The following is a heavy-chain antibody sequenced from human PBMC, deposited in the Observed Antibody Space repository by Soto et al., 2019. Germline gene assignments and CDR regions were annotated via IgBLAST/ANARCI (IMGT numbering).Heavy chain of an antibody. D-gene: IGHD2-15*01. J-gene: IGHJ3*02. Sequence: QVQLVEAGGGLFKPGGSLRLSCAASGFTFSDYYMSWIRQAPGKGLEGVSYISSSGSTIYYADSVKGRFTISRDNAKTSLYLQMNSLRAEDTAVYYCARFTRRRRGYCSGGSCLDAFDIWCQGTMVTVSS. CDR3: ARFTRRRRGYCSGGSCLDAFDI. CDR2: ISSSGSTI. CDR1: GFTFSDYY. V-gene: IGHV3-11*01.